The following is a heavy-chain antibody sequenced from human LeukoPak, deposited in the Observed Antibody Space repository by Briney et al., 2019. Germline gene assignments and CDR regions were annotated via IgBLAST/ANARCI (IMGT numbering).Heavy chain of an antibody. CDR2: ISGSGGST. D-gene: IGHD2-2*01. CDR1: GFTFSSYA. CDR3: ARRFCSSTSCYAGLDQ. Sequence: GGSLRLSCAASGFTFSSYAMSWLRQAPGRGVEGVSAISGSGGSTYHADSVKGRFTISRDNSKNTLYLQMNSLRAEDTALYYCARRFCSSTSCYAGLDQWGQGTLVTVSS. V-gene: IGHV3-23*01. J-gene: IGHJ4*02.